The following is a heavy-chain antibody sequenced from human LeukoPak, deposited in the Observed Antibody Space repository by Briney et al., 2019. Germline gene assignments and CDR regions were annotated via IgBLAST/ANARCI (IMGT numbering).Heavy chain of an antibody. J-gene: IGHJ2*01. D-gene: IGHD2-15*01. Sequence: KPGGSLRLSCAASGFTFSSYSMNWVRQAPGKGLEWVSSISSSSSYIYYADSVKGRFTISRDNAKNSLYLQMNSLRAEDTAVYYCARGNGETKIPDIVVVVAATPGRYWYFDLWGRGTLVTVSS. CDR3: ARGNGETKIPDIVVVVAATPGRYWYFDL. V-gene: IGHV3-21*01. CDR1: GFTFSSYS. CDR2: ISSSSSYI.